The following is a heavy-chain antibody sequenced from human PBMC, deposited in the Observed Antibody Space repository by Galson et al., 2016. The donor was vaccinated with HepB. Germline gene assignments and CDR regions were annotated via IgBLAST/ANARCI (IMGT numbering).Heavy chain of an antibody. CDR2: ISSNGATT. D-gene: IGHD1-20*01. V-gene: IGHV3-23*01. J-gene: IGHJ4*02. Sequence: SLRLSCAVSEFTFSSYGVTWVRQPPGKRLEWVSSISSNGATTQYADSVRGRFTISRDKSKDTLYLQMNSLRPEDTALYFCARSQSHISGIAEYYFNFWGQGTLVTVSS. CDR3: ARSQSHISGIAEYYFNF. CDR1: EFTFSSYG.